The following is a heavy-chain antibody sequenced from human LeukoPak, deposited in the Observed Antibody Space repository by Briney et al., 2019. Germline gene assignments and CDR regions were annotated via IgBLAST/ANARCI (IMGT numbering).Heavy chain of an antibody. CDR1: GFTFSSCS. D-gene: IGHD3-22*01. CDR2: ISSSSSYI. CDR3: ARFGFAMIVVVDDAFDI. Sequence: GGSLRLSCAASGFTFSSCSMNWVRQAPGKGLEWVSSISSSSSYIYYADSVKGRFTISRDNAKNSLYLQMNSLRAEDTAVYYCARFGFAMIVVVDDAFDIWGQGTMVTVSS. V-gene: IGHV3-21*01. J-gene: IGHJ3*02.